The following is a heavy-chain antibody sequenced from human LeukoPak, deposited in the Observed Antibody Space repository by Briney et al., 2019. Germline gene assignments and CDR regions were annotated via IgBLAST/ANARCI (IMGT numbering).Heavy chain of an antibody. CDR3: AKDEGSGSYFDY. J-gene: IGHJ4*02. D-gene: IGHD1-26*01. CDR1: GFTCRNYA. V-gene: IGHV3-23*01. CDR2: IAATSGST. Sequence: GGSLRLSGAASGFTCRNYAMNWVRQAPGKGLEWVSSIAATSGSTYYADSVKGRFTISRDNSKNTLYLQMNSLRAEDTAIYYCAKDEGSGSYFDYWGQGTLVTVSS.